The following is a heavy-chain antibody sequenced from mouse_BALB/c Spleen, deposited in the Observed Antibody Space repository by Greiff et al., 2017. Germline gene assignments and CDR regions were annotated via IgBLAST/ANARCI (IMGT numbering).Heavy chain of an antibody. D-gene: IGHD3-1*01. CDR2: ISYSGST. Sequence: EVKLQESGPGLVKPSQSLSLTCTVTGYSITSDYAWNWIRQFPGNKLEWMGYISYSGSTSYNPSLKSRISITRDTSKNQFFLQLNSVTTEDTATYYCAREGYDFPFDYWGQGTTLTVSS. CDR1: GYSITSDYA. J-gene: IGHJ2*01. V-gene: IGHV3-2*02. CDR3: AREGYDFPFDY.